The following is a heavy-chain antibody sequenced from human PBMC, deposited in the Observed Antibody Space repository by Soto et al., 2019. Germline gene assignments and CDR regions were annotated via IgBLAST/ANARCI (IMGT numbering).Heavy chain of an antibody. V-gene: IGHV3-33*01. D-gene: IGHD1-26*01. CDR3: ARRYGGNFDY. J-gene: IGHJ4*02. CDR2: IWYDGSNK. CDR1: GFTFSSYG. Sequence: PGGSLRLSCAASGFTFSSYGMHWVRQAPGKGLEWVAVIWYDGSNKYNADSVKGRFTISRDNSKNTVSLEMTSLRAEDTAVYYCARRYGGNFDYWGQGTLVTVSS.